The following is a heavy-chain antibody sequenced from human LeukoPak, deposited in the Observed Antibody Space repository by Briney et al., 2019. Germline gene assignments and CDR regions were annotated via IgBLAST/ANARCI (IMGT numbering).Heavy chain of an antibody. Sequence: ASVKVSCKASGYTFTGYYIHWVRQAPGQGLEWMGWINPNSGGTNYAQKFQGRVTVTRDTSISTAYMELSGLRSDDTAVYYCATISAIPSGRMIGFDIWGQGTMVTVSS. CDR3: ATISAIPSGRMIGFDI. V-gene: IGHV1-2*02. CDR2: INPNSGGT. D-gene: IGHD3-3*01. J-gene: IGHJ3*02. CDR1: GYTFTGYY.